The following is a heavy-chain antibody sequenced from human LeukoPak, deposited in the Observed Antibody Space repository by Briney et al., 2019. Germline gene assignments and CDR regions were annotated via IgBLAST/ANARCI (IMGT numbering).Heavy chain of an antibody. D-gene: IGHD3-10*01. Sequence: GKSLRLSCAASGFTFSIYAMHWVRQAPGKGLEWVAVISYDGRNTFYTDSVKGRFTISRDNSKNTLYLQMNSLGPEDTAVYYCARDSGGGTGWYFDLWGRGTLVTASS. J-gene: IGHJ2*01. CDR3: ARDSGGGTGWYFDL. CDR1: GFTFSIYA. V-gene: IGHV3-30-3*01. CDR2: ISYDGRNT.